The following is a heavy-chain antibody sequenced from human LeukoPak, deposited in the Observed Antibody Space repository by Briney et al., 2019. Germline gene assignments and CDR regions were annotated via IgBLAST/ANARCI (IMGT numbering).Heavy chain of an antibody. CDR3: ARYCASTSCDLNRHYGMDV. V-gene: IGHV3-23*01. CDR2: ISGGGDRT. J-gene: IGHJ6*02. CDR1: GFTFSTYA. Sequence: PGGSLRLSCAASGFTFSTYAMSWVRQAPGKGLEWVSAISGGGDRTFYADSLEGRFTVSRDNSKNTLYLQMNSLRAEDTAVYYCARYCASTSCDLNRHYGMDVWGQGTTVTVSS. D-gene: IGHD2-2*01.